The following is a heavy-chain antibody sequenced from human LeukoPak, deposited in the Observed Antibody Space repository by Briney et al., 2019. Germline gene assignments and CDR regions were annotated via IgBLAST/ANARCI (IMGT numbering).Heavy chain of an antibody. CDR3: ARTGSGSGSFGY. CDR2: IYYSGST. J-gene: IGHJ4*02. V-gene: IGHV4-30-4*01. Sequence: PSETLSLTCTVSGGSISSGDYYWSWISQPPGNGLEWIGYIYYSGSTYYNPSLKSRVTISVDTSKNQFSLKLSSVTAADTAVYYCARTGSGSGSFGYWGQGTLVTVSS. D-gene: IGHD3-10*01. CDR1: GGSISSGDYY.